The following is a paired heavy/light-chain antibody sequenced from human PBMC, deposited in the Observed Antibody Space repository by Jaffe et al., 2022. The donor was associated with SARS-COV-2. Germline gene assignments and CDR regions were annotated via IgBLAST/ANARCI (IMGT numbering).Heavy chain of an antibody. D-gene: IGHD3-10*01. Sequence: EVQLVESGGGLVQAGGSLRLSCMMSGFTFNTLGMNWVRQAPGKGLEWIAYISSTYNIIYYADSVKGRFTIYRDNAKKSLSLQMNSLRAEDAGVYYCATDYRSGSSPDSWGQGTRVTVSS. CDR1: GFTFNTLG. CDR2: ISSTYNII. V-gene: IGHV3-48*01. CDR3: ATDYRSGSSPDS. J-gene: IGHJ4*02.
Light chain of an antibody. J-gene: IGLJ3*02. V-gene: IGLV1-40*01. CDR1: SSNLGAGFD. CDR3: QSSDITLYNRWV. CDR2: GDI. Sequence: QPVLTQPPSVSGAPGRRVTISCTGSSSNLGAGFDVQWYQQLPGTAPRLLIYGDINRPSGVPDRFSGSRSGASASLAISGLQAEDEAVYYCQSSDITLYNRWVFGGGTRLTVL.